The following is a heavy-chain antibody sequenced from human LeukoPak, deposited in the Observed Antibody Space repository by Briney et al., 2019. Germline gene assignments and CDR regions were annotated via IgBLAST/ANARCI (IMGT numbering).Heavy chain of an antibody. Sequence: SETLSLTCTVSGGSISSSSYYWGWIRQPPGKGLEWIGYIYYSGSTNYNPSLKSRVTISVDTSKNQFSLKLSPVTAADTAVYYCARLYCSSTSCPLDYWGQGTLVTVSS. D-gene: IGHD2-2*01. CDR2: IYYSGST. CDR1: GGSISSSSYY. V-gene: IGHV4-61*05. CDR3: ARLYCSSTSCPLDY. J-gene: IGHJ4*02.